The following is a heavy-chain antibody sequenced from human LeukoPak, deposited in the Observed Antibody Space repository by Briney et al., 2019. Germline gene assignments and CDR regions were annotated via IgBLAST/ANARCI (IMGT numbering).Heavy chain of an antibody. D-gene: IGHD2-2*01. CDR3: ANAPCSSTSCPLGY. CDR2: ISGSGGST. Sequence: GGSLRLSCAASGFTFSGSAMHWVRQASGKGLEWVSAISGSGGSTYYADSVKGRFTISRDNSKNTLYLQMNSLRAEDTAVYYCANAPCSSTSCPLGYWGQGTLVTVSS. J-gene: IGHJ4*02. V-gene: IGHV3-23*01. CDR1: GFTFSGSA.